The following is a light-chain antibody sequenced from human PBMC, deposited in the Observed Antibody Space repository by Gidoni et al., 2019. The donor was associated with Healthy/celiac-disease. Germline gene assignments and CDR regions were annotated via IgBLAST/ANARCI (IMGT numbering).Light chain of an antibody. Sequence: DIVMTQSPDSLAVSLGERATINCKSSQSVLYSSNNKYYLAWYQQKPGQPPKLLIYWASTRESGVPDRFSGSGSATDFTLTISSLQAEDVAVYYCQQYYSTPRTFGQGTKVEIK. CDR3: QQYYSTPRT. CDR2: WAS. J-gene: IGKJ1*01. V-gene: IGKV4-1*01. CDR1: QSVLYSSNNKYY.